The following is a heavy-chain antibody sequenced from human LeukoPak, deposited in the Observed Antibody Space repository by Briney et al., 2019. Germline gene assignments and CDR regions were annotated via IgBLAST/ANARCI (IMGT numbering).Heavy chain of an antibody. V-gene: IGHV4-59*12. D-gene: IGHD5-18*01. CDR2: IYYSGST. J-gene: IGHJ6*02. Sequence: KPSETLSLTCTVSGGSISSYYWSWIRQPPGKGLEWIGYIYYSGSTYYNPSLKSRVTISVDTSKNQFSLKLSSVTAADTAVYYCARVPGYSYGGMDVWGQGSTVTVSS. CDR1: GGSISSYY. CDR3: ARVPGYSYGGMDV.